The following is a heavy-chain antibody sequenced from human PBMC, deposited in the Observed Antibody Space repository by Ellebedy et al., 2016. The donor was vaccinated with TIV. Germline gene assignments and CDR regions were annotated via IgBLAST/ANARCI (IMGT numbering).Heavy chain of an antibody. CDR3: AKNRLTIFGVVITHRGYYFDY. CDR2: ISGSGGST. V-gene: IGHV3-23*01. D-gene: IGHD3-3*01. CDR1: GFTFSSYA. J-gene: IGHJ4*02. Sequence: GGSLRLSXAASGFTFSSYAMSWVRQAPGKGLEWVSAISGSGGSTYYADSVKGRFTISRDNSKNTLYLQMNSLRAEDTAVYYCAKNRLTIFGVVITHRGYYFDYWGQGTLVTVSS.